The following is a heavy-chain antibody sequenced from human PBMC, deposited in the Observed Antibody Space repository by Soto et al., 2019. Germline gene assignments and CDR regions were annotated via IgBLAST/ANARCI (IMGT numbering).Heavy chain of an antibody. J-gene: IGHJ4*01. CDR3: AKVGSNWYYFDY. D-gene: IGHD6-13*01. CDR1: VFTFSSYA. V-gene: IGHV3-23*01. CDR2: ISGSGGST. Sequence: PGGSLRLSCAASVFTFSSYAMSWVRQAPGKGLEWVSAISGSGGSTFYADSVKARFTISRDNSKNTLYLQMNSLTAEDTAVYYCAKVGSNWYYFDYWGHGTLVTVSS.